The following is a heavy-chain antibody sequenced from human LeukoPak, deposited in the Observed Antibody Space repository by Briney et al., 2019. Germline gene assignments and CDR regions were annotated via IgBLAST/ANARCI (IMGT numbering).Heavy chain of an antibody. D-gene: IGHD6-19*01. J-gene: IGHJ5*02. CDR2: IYYSGST. Sequence: PSETLSLTCTVSGGSISSHYWSWIQQPPGKGLEWIGNIYYSGSTNYNPSLKSRVTISIDTSKNQFSLKLSSVTAADTAVYYCAREASSGWSNWLDPWGQGTLVTVSS. CDR3: AREASSGWSNWLDP. CDR1: GGSISSHY. V-gene: IGHV4-59*11.